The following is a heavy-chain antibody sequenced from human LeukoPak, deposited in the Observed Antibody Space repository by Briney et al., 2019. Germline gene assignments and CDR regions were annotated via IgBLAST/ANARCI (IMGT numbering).Heavy chain of an antibody. V-gene: IGHV4-59*01. D-gene: IGHD2-8*01. Sequence: SETLSLTCTVSGGSISSYYWSWIRQPPGKGLEWIGYIYSSGSTNCNPSLKSRATLSVDTSKNQFSLRLTSITPADTAVYYCARYYCPRGSCYHFDYWGQGTLVIVSS. CDR3: ARYYCPRGSCYHFDY. J-gene: IGHJ4*02. CDR2: IYSSGST. CDR1: GGSISSYY.